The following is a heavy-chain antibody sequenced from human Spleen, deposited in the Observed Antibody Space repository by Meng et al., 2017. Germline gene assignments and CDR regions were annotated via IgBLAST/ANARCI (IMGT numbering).Heavy chain of an antibody. Sequence: QVQRGQSGAGVKPPGASVKVSCKASGGTFSSYAISWVRQAPGQGLEWMGGIIPIFGTANYAQKFQGRVTITADESTSTAYMELSSLRSEDTAVYYCARGAYSSGWSGETFDYWGQGTLVTVSS. J-gene: IGHJ4*02. V-gene: IGHV1-69*13. CDR1: GGTFSSYA. CDR3: ARGAYSSGWSGETFDY. D-gene: IGHD6-19*01. CDR2: IIPIFGTA.